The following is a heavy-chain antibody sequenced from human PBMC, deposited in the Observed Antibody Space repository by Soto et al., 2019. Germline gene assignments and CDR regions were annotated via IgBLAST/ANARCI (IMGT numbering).Heavy chain of an antibody. J-gene: IGHJ4*02. CDR3: ARLSQPGTILRFLEWLSGPFDY. D-gene: IGHD3-3*01. CDR1: GGSISSSSYY. V-gene: IGHV4-39*01. Sequence: SETLSLTCTVSGGSISSSSYYWGWIRQPPGKGLEWIGSIYYSGSTYYNPSLKSRVTISVDTSKNQFSLKLSSVTAADTAVYYCARLSQPGTILRFLEWLSGPFDYWGQGTLVTVSS. CDR2: IYYSGST.